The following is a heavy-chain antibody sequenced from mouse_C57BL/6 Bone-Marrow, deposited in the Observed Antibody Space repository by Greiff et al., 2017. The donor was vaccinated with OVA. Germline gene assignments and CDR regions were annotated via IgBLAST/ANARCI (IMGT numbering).Heavy chain of an antibody. V-gene: IGHV2-6-1*01. J-gene: IGHJ4*01. D-gene: IGHD2-4*01. CDR1: GFSLTSYG. CDR2: IWSDGST. CDR3: ARHGGLGDYYAMDY. Sequence: VQLKESGPGLVAPSQSLSITCTVSGFSLTSYGVHWVRQPPGKGLEWLVVIWSDGSTTYNSALKSRLSISKDNSKSQVFLKMNSLQTDDTAMYYCARHGGLGDYYAMDYWGQGTSVTVSS.